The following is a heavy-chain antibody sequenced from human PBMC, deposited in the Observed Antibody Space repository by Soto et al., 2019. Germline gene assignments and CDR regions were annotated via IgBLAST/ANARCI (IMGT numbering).Heavy chain of an antibody. Sequence: XSVKVSCTASGYPFSSYYMHWVRQAPGQGLEWMGIINPSGGSTSYAQKFQGRVTMTRDTSTSTVYMELSSLRSEDTAVYYCASSSSTTYYYGMDVWGQGTTVTVSS. D-gene: IGHD6-6*01. CDR1: GYPFSSYY. J-gene: IGHJ6*02. CDR2: INPSGGST. V-gene: IGHV1-46*01. CDR3: ASSSSTTYYYGMDV.